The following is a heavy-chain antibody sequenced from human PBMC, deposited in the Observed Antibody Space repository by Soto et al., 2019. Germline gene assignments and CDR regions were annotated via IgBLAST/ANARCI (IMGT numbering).Heavy chain of an antibody. J-gene: IGHJ4*02. V-gene: IGHV1-18*01. CDR3: AREGWLGELLY. CDR1: GYTFSSYG. Sequence: VQLVQSGNVVQKPGSSVKVSCKTSGYTFSSYGIIWVRQAPGQGLEWMGWISGYNGNADYAQRFRGRVNMTTDTSTTTVFMELRDLRSDDTALYFCAREGWLGELLYWGQGILVTVS. CDR2: ISGYNGNA. D-gene: IGHD3-10*01.